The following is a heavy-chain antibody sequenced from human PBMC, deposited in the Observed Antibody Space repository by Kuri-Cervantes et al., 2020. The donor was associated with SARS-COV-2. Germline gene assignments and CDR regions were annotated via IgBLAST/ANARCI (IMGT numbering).Heavy chain of an antibody. D-gene: IGHD4-11*01. CDR1: GHTFTSYG. J-gene: IGHJ6*03. CDR3: ARKRYDYTYYYYYYMDV. Sequence: ASVKVSCKASGHTFTSYGISWVRQAPGQGLEWMGWISAYNGNTNYAQKLQGRVTMTTDTSTSTAYMELRSLRSDDTAVYYCARKRYDYTYYYYYYMDVWGKGTTVTVSS. CDR2: ISAYNGNT. V-gene: IGHV1-18*01.